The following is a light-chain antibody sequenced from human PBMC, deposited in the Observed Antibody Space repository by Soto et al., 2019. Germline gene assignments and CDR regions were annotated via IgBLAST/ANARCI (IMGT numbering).Light chain of an antibody. CDR1: SSNIGNNY. CDR3: GTWDSSLSAGRYV. CDR2: DNN. J-gene: IGLJ1*01. Sequence: QSVLTQPPSVSAAPGQKVTISCSGSSSNIGNNYVSWYQQLPGTAPKLLIYDNNKRPSGIPDRFSGSKSGTSATLDITGLQTGDEADYYCGTWDSSLSAGRYVFGTGTKLTVL. V-gene: IGLV1-51*01.